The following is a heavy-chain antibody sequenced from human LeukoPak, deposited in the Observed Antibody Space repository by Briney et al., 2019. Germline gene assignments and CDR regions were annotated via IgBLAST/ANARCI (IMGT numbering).Heavy chain of an antibody. CDR1: GLAFHNYA. V-gene: IGHV3-9*01. Sequence: GGPLTLSCVGSGLAFHNYAMHWVRRPPGKGLEWVSAINWNIDTKAYADSVKGRFTISWDNAKNTLYLQMNSLRVEDTAVYYWARGPVVVLPYYYYYGMDVWGQGTTVTVSS. CDR2: INWNIDTK. CDR3: ARGPVVVLPYYYYYGMDV. J-gene: IGHJ6*02. D-gene: IGHD3-22*01.